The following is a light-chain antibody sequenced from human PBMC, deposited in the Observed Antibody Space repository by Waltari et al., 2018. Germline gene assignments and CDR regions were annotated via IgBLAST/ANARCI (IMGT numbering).Light chain of an antibody. CDR1: SLRSYY. J-gene: IGLJ2*01. CDR2: DKN. CDR3: HSRDASGVAGS. V-gene: IGLV3-19*01. Sequence: SSELTQDPAVSVAMGQPVRITCQGDSLRSYYESWYQQRPVQAPILVMYDKNNRPSGVPDRFSGSSSHNTASLTITGAQAEDEASYYCHSRDASGVAGSFGGGTKLTAL.